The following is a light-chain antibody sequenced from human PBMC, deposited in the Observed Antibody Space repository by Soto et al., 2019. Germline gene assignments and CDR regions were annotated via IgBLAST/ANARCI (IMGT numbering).Light chain of an antibody. J-gene: IGKJ2*01. CDR3: QQYAGSPYT. V-gene: IGKV3-20*01. CDR1: QSVSSGY. CDR2: GAS. Sequence: EIVLTQSPGTLSLSPGERATLSCRASQSVSSGYLAWYQQKPGQAPSLLIYGASRRATDIPDRFSGSGSGTDFTLTISRLEPEDFAVYYCQQYAGSPYTFGQGTKLEIK.